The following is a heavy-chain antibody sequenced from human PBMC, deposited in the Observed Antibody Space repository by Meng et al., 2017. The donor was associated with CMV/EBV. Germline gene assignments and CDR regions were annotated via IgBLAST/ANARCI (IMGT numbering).Heavy chain of an antibody. Sequence: GPRQEAGPGLVKPSQTLALTCTVSGGSISSGDYYWSWISQPPGKGLEWIGYIYYSGSTYYNPSLKSRVTISVDTSKNQFSLKLSSVTAADTAVYYCARVTSRVAGAFDYWGQGTLVTVSS. J-gene: IGHJ4*02. CDR3: ARVTSRVAGAFDY. V-gene: IGHV4-30-4*08. D-gene: IGHD1-14*01. CDR2: IYYSGST. CDR1: GGSISSGDYY.